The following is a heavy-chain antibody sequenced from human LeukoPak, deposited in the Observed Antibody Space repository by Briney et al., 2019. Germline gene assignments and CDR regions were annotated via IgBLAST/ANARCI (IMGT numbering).Heavy chain of an antibody. V-gene: IGHV1-18*01. D-gene: IGHD3-22*01. CDR2: ISAYNGNT. CDR3: ARVGRYYDSSGYYYLGTWFDP. J-gene: IGHJ5*02. Sequence: ASVKVSCKASGYTFTSYGISWVRQAPGQGLEWMGWISAYNGNTNYAQKLQGRVTMTTDTSTSTAYMELRSLRSDDTAVYYCARVGRYYDSSGYYYLGTWFDPWGQGTLVTVSS. CDR1: GYTFTSYG.